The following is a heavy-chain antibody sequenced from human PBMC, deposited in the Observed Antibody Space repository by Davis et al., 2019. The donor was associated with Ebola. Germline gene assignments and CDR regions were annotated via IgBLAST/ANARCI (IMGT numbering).Heavy chain of an antibody. CDR1: GFSVSMNY. CDR2: IHNVGST. D-gene: IGHD2-2*01. J-gene: IGHJ4*02. Sequence: GESLKISCVASGFSVSMNYMSWVRQAPGKGLEWISAIHNVGSTYYADSVKDRFTISRDNSKNMVFLQMNGLRAEDTAVYYCAKVAHTIRRRACFDYWGQGAQVTVSS. CDR3: AKVAHTIRRRACFDY. V-gene: IGHV3-66*01.